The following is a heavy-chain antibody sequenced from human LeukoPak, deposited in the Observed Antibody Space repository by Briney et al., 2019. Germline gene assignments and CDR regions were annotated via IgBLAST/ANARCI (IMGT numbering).Heavy chain of an antibody. D-gene: IGHD6-6*01. CDR1: GYTFSNYH. J-gene: IGHJ6*02. CDR3: ARVRSSSSPDYYYYGLDV. Sequence: ASVKVSCKASGYTFSNYHIGWVRQAPGQGLEWMGWISAYNGNTKYAQNLQGRVTMTTDTSTSTAYMELRSLRPDDRAVYYCARVRSSSSPDYYYYGLDVWGQGTTVTVSS. CDR2: ISAYNGNT. V-gene: IGHV1-18*01.